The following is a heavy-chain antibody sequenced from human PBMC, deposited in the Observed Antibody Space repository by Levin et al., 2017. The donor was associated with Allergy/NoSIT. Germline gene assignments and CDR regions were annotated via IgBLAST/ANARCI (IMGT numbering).Heavy chain of an antibody. J-gene: IGHJ3*02. CDR2: INPNSGGT. V-gene: IGHV1-2*02. CDR1: GYTFTGYY. Sequence: AASVKVSCKASGYTFTGYYMHWVRQAPGQGLEWMGWINPNSGGTNYAQKFQGRVTMTRDTSISTAYMELSRLRSDDTAVYYCARSYYGSGAFDIWGQGTMVTVSS. CDR3: ARSYYGSGAFDI. D-gene: IGHD3-10*01.